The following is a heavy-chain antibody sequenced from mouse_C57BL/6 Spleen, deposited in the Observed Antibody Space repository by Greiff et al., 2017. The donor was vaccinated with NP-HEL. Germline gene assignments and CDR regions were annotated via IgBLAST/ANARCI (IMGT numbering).Heavy chain of an antibody. V-gene: IGHV7-3*01. Sequence: EVKLMESGGGLVQPGGSLSLSCAASGFTFTDYYMSWVRQPPGKALEWLGFIRNKANGYTTEYSASVKGRFTISRDNSQSILYLQMNALRAEDSATYYCARYTPYYDYDVGAMDYWGQGTSVTVSS. CDR1: GFTFTDYY. CDR3: ARYTPYYDYDVGAMDY. D-gene: IGHD2-4*01. CDR2: IRNKANGYTT. J-gene: IGHJ4*01.